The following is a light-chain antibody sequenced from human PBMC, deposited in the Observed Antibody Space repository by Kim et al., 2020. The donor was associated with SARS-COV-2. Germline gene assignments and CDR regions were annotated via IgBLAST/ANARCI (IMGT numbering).Light chain of an antibody. CDR2: GAS. J-gene: IGKJ4*01. CDR1: QSISNY. CDR3: QQSYSTRLT. V-gene: IGKV1-39*01. Sequence: DIQMTQSPSSLSASVGDRVTITCRASQSISNYLNWYQLRPGKAPKLLIYGASSLQSGVPSRFSGSGSGTDFTLTISSLQPEDFATYYCQQSYSTRLTFGGGTKLEI.